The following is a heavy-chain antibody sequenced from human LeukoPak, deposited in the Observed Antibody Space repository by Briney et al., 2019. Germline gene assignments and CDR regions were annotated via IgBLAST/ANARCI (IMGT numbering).Heavy chain of an antibody. CDR1: GFTFSNAW. CDR3: TTGGQQTPYYYGMDV. D-gene: IGHD6-13*01. CDR2: IKNKTDGGTT. Sequence: GGSLRLSCAASGFTFSNAWMSWVRQAPGKGLEWVGRIKNKTDGGTTDYAAPVKGRFTIPRDDSKNTLYLQMNSLKTEDTAVYYCTTGGQQTPYYYGMDVWGQGTTVTVSS. J-gene: IGHJ6*02. V-gene: IGHV3-15*01.